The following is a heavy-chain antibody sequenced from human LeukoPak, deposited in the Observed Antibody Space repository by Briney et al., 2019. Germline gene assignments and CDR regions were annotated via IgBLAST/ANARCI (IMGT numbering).Heavy chain of an antibody. CDR1: GFTFSNFG. D-gene: IGHD6-19*01. Sequence: GGSLRLSCAASGFTFSNFGMHWVRQAPGKGLEWVAVISNDKINTYYGDSVKGRFAISRDNAKNTLYLQMNSLRPEDTAVYYCAKGSYSSGWYESDYWGQGTLVTVSS. J-gene: IGHJ4*02. CDR2: ISNDKINT. CDR3: AKGSYSSGWYESDY. V-gene: IGHV3-30*18.